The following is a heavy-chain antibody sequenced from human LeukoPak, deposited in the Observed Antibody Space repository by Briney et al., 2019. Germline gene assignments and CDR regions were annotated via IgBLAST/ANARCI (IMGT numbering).Heavy chain of an antibody. V-gene: IGHV1-2*04. J-gene: IGHJ6*02. Sequence: ASVKVSCKASGYTFTGYYMHWVRQAPGQGLEWMGWINPNSGGANYAQKFQGWVTMTRDTSISTAYMELSSLRSEDTAVYYCARDSTYYDFWSGYSGTPLAYYYYGMDVWGQGTTVTVSS. D-gene: IGHD3-3*01. CDR1: GYTFTGYY. CDR3: ARDSTYYDFWSGYSGTPLAYYYYGMDV. CDR2: INPNSGGA.